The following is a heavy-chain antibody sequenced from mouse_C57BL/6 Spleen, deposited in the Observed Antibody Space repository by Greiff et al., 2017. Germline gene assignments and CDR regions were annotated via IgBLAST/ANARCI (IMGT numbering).Heavy chain of an antibody. CDR3: AKVDYDVNYAMDY. CDR2: IYPGSGST. J-gene: IGHJ4*01. Sequence: VQLQQPGAELVKPGASVKMSCKASGYTFTSYWITWVKQRPGQGLEWIGDIYPGSGSTNYNEKFKSKATLTVDTSSSTAYMQLSSLTSEDSAVYYCAKVDYDVNYAMDYWGQGTSVTVSS. D-gene: IGHD2-4*01. V-gene: IGHV1-55*01. CDR1: GYTFTSYW.